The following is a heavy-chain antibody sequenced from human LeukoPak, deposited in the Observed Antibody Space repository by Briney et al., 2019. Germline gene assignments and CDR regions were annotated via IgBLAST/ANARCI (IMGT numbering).Heavy chain of an antibody. Sequence: SETLSLTCTVSSGSISRSYYYWGWMRQPPGKGLEWIGEINHSGSTNYNPSLKSRVTISVDTSKNQFSLKLSSVTAADTAVYYCARSGPIFYYGSGSYYVYWGQGTLVTVSS. V-gene: IGHV4-39*07. CDR3: ARSGPIFYYGSGSYYVY. D-gene: IGHD3-10*01. CDR1: SGSISRSYYY. CDR2: INHSGST. J-gene: IGHJ4*02.